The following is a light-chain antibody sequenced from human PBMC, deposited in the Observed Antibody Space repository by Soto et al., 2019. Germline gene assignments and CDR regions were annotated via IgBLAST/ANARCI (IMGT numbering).Light chain of an antibody. Sequence: EILLTQSPGTLSLSPGERATLSCRASQSVRNSYLAWYQQKPGQAPRLLIYGASGRATGIPDRFSGSGSGTDFTLTISRLEPEDFELYYCQQYGSSPYTFGQGTKLEI. V-gene: IGKV3-20*01. J-gene: IGKJ2*01. CDR2: GAS. CDR1: QSVRNSY. CDR3: QQYGSSPYT.